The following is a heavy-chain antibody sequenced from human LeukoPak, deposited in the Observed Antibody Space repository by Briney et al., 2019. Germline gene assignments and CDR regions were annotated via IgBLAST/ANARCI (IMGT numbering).Heavy chain of an antibody. CDR1: GGSISSGSYY. J-gene: IGHJ4*02. Sequence: SETLSLTCTVSGGSISSGSYYWSWIRQPAGKGLEWIGRIYTSGSTNYNPSLKSRVTISVDTSKNQFSLKLSSVTAADTAVYYCARGVSGSGSYPNWGQGTLVTVSS. CDR3: ARGVSGSGSYPN. V-gene: IGHV4-61*02. D-gene: IGHD3-10*01. CDR2: IYTSGST.